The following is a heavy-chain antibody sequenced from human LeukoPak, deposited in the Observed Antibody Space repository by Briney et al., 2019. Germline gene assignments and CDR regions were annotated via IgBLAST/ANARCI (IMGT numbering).Heavy chain of an antibody. CDR3: ARQNDYGDYGAFDI. D-gene: IGHD4-17*01. CDR2: IKQDGSEK. V-gene: IGHV3-7*03. Sequence: GGSLRLSCAASGFTFSSYWMSWVRQAPGKGLEWVANIKQDGSEKYYVDSVKGRFTISRDNAKNSLYLQMNSLRAEDTAVYYCARQNDYGDYGAFDIWGQGTMVTVSS. J-gene: IGHJ3*02. CDR1: GFTFSSYW.